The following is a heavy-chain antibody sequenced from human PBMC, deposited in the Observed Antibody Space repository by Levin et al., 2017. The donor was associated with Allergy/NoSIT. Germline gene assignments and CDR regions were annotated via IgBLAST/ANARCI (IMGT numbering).Heavy chain of an antibody. CDR1: GGSFSRSSSY. D-gene: IGHD6-19*01. J-gene: IGHJ5*02. CDR3: ARQGAVVSHWFDP. V-gene: IGHV4-39*01. CDR2: IYYTGST. Sequence: KPSETLSLTCTVSGGSFSRSSSYWGWIRQPPGKGLEWIGSIYYTGSTYYNPSLKSRVTISADTSNNQFSLKLSSVTAADTAVYYCARQGAVVSHWFDPWGQGTLVTVSS.